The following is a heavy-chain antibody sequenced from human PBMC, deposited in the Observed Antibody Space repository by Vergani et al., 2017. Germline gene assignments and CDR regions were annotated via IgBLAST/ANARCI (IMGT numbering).Heavy chain of an antibody. J-gene: IGHJ6*03. Sequence: QVQLQQWGAGLLKPSETLSLTCAVYGGSFSGYYWSWIRQPPGKGLEWIGEINHSGSTNYNPSLKSRVTISVDTSKHQFSLKLSSVTAADTAVYYCARTLAARLASRVYYYYYMDVWGKGTTVTVSS. CDR2: INHSGST. D-gene: IGHD6-6*01. CDR3: ARTLAARLASRVYYYYYMDV. CDR1: GGSFSGYY. V-gene: IGHV4-34*01.